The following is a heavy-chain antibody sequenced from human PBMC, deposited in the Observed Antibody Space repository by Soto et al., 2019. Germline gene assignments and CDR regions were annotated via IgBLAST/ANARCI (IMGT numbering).Heavy chain of an antibody. V-gene: IGHV1-69*06. CDR1: GYTFTSYY. J-gene: IGHJ4*02. CDR2: IIPMSDSP. CDR3: ALPPNWTSHLNRY. Sequence: GASVKVSCKASGYTFTSYYMHWVRQAPGQGLEWIGGIIPMSDSPNYAQEFQGRVTIIADISTTTAYMEVRSLRSDDTAVYYCALPPNWTSHLNRYWGQGTLFTVCS. D-gene: IGHD2-15*01.